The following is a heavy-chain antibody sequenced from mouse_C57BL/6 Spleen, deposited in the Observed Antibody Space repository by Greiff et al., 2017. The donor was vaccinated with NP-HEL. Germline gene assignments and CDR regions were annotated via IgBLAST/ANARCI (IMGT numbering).Heavy chain of an antibody. CDR2: IYPRDGST. CDR1: GYTFTSYD. Sequence: QVQLKQSGPELVKPGASVKLSCKASGYTFTSYDINWVKQRPGQGLEWIGWIYPRDGSTKYNEKFKGKATLTVDTSSSTAYMELHSLTSEDSAVYFCARDYGSSWDYAMDYWGQGTSVTVSS. D-gene: IGHD1-1*01. J-gene: IGHJ4*01. CDR3: ARDYGSSWDYAMDY. V-gene: IGHV1-85*01.